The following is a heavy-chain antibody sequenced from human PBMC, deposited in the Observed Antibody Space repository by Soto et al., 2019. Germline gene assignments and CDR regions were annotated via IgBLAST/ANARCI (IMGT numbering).Heavy chain of an antibody. CDR3: AKDRVFTVTTLMYYFDY. CDR2: ISYDGSNK. D-gene: IGHD4-4*01. Sequence: GGSLRLSCAASGFTFSSYGMHWVRQAPGKGLEWVAVISYDGSNKYYADSVKGRFTISRDNSKNMLYLQMNSLRAEDTAVYYCAKDRVFTVTTLMYYFDYWGQGTLVTVSS. V-gene: IGHV3-30*18. CDR1: GFTFSSYG. J-gene: IGHJ4*02.